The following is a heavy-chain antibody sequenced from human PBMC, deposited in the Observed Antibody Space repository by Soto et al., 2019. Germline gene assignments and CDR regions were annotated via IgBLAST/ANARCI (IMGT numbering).Heavy chain of an antibody. CDR1: GDSFNDYY. V-gene: IGHV1-2*04. CDR2: INPNGGVT. Sequence: VQLVQSGAEVRKPGASVKVSCKSSGDSFNDYYIHWVRQAPGQGLEWMGWINPNGGVTKYAQKFQGWVTKTRDTSIRTVYMELSRLRSEDTAIYYCARESGGATATLDYYYFYMDVWGKGTTVTVSS. J-gene: IGHJ6*03. CDR3: ARESGGATATLDYYYFYMDV. D-gene: IGHD5-12*01.